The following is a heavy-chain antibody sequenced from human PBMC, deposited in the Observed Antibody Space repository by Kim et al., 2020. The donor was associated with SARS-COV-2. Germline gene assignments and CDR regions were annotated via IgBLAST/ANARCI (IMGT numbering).Heavy chain of an antibody. V-gene: IGHV3-23*01. CDR1: GFTFSSYA. CDR2: ISASGGTT. CDR3: AKDHGNIKVLSTAIYGM. Sequence: GGSLRLSCAASGFTFSSYAMNWVRQAPGKGLQWVSVISASGGTTYYADSVKGRCTISRDNSKNTLYLQMNSLRVEDTAVYYCAKDHGNIKVLSTAIYGM. J-gene: IGHJ6*01. D-gene: IGHD2-21*02.